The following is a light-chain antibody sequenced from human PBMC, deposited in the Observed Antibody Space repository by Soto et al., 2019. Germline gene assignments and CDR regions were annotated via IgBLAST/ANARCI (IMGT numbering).Light chain of an antibody. CDR2: GIS. V-gene: IGKV3-20*01. J-gene: IGKJ1*01. CDR3: HQYGYSWT. Sequence: EIVLTQSPGTLSLSPGERATLSCRASQSVANSYLAWYQQKPGQAPRPLIYGISNRAAGIPDRFSGSGSGTDFTLTISRLEPEDFAVYYCHQYGYSWTFGQGTKVDIK. CDR1: QSVANSY.